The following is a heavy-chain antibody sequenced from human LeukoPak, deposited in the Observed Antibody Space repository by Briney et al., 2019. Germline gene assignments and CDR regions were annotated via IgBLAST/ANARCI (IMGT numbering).Heavy chain of an antibody. Sequence: PGGSLRLSCAASGFTFSSYGMHWVRQAPGKGLEWVAVISYDGSNKYYADSVKGRFTISRDNSKNTLYLQMNSLRAEDTAVYYCASLTSSSSGYYQVYWGQGTLVTVSS. V-gene: IGHV3-30*03. CDR2: ISYDGSNK. CDR1: GFTFSSYG. J-gene: IGHJ4*02. D-gene: IGHD3-22*01. CDR3: ASLTSSSSGYYQVY.